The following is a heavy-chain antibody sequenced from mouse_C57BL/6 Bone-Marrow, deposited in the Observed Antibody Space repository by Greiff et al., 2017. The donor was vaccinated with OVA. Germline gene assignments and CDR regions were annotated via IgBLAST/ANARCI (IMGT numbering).Heavy chain of an antibody. D-gene: IGHD2-5*01. CDR2: IYPGSGST. CDR1: GYTFTSYW. V-gene: IGHV1-55*01. CDR3: ERRGYSNYLYYAMDY. J-gene: IGHJ4*01. Sequence: QVQLQQPGAELVKPGASVKMSCKASGYTFTSYWITWVKQRPGQGLEWIGDIYPGSGSTNYNEKFKSKATLTVDTASSTAYMQLSRLTSENSAVYACERRGYSNYLYYAMDYWGQGTPVTVSS.